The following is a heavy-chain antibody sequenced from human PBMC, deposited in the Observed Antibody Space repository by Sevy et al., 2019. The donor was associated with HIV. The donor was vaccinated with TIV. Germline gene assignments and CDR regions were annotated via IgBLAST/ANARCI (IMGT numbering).Heavy chain of an antibody. J-gene: IGHJ6*02. CDR3: ARVLPPYYDFWSGYYTFSYYGMDV. V-gene: IGHV3-48*03. CDR2: ISSSGSTI. Sequence: GGSLRLSCAASGFTFSSYEMNWVRQAPGKGLEWVSYISSSGSTIYYADSVKGRFTISRDNAKNSLYLQMNSLRAEDTAVYYCARVLPPYYDFWSGYYTFSYYGMDVWGQGTTVTVSS. D-gene: IGHD3-3*01. CDR1: GFTFSSYE.